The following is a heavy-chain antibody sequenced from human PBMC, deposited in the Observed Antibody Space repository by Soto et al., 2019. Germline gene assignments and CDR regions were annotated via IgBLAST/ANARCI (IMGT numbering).Heavy chain of an antibody. Sequence: QVQLVESGGGVVQPGRSLRLSCAASGFTFSHYAMHWVRQAPGKGLEWVALMSYDGSNEYYADSVKGRFTISRENSKNTLYLQMNSLRGEDTAVYYCAKDGSHNFDYWGQGTLVTVSS. CDR3: AKDGSHNFDY. CDR1: GFTFSHYA. V-gene: IGHV3-30*18. CDR2: MSYDGSNE. D-gene: IGHD1-26*01. J-gene: IGHJ4*02.